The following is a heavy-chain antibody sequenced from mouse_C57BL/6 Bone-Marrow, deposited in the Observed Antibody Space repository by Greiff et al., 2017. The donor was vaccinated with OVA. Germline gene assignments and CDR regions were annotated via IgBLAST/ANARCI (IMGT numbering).Heavy chain of an antibody. Sequence: VQLQQSGPGLVKPSQSLSLTCSVPGYSITSGYYWNWIRQFPGNKLEWMGYLSYDGSNNYNPSLKNRISITRDTSKNQFFLKLNSVTTEDTATYYCASAVVALDYRGQGTTLTVSS. CDR3: ASAVVALDY. CDR1: GYSITSGYY. D-gene: IGHD1-1*01. J-gene: IGHJ2*01. CDR2: LSYDGSN. V-gene: IGHV3-6*01.